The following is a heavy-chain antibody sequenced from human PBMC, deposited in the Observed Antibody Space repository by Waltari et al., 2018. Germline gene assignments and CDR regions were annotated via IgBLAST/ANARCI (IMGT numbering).Heavy chain of an antibody. CDR2: IIPIFGTA. V-gene: IGHV1-69*05. CDR1: GGTFSSYA. J-gene: IGHJ5*02. D-gene: IGHD3-3*01. Sequence: QVQLVQSGAEVKKPGSSVKVSCKASGGTFSSYAISWVRQAPGQGLEWMGGIIPIFGTANYAQKFQGRVTMTRNTSISTVYMELSSLRSEDTAVYYCARVGRFLEWSNPWGQGTLVTVSS. CDR3: ARVGRFLEWSNP.